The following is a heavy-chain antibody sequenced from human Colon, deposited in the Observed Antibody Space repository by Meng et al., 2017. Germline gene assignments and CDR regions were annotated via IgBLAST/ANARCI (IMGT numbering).Heavy chain of an antibody. J-gene: IGHJ4*02. D-gene: IGHD2-8*02. V-gene: IGHV4-31*03. Sequence: PEAVPGSVKPSQTRSSPCIVSGPSTGTTGDYWTWIRQRPGKGLEWIGKIFYTGTAHYNPSLKTRAAMSVDRSKNQFSLKLSSVTAADTAVYYCARADCTAGICYQFDNWGQGTLVTVSS. CDR2: IFYTGTA. CDR3: ARADCTAGICYQFDN. CDR1: GPSTGTTGDY.